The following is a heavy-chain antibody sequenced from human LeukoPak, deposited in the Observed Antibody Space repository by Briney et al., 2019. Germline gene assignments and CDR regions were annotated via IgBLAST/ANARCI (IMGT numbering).Heavy chain of an antibody. Sequence: PPGRSLRLSCAASGFTFSSYGMHWVRPAPGKGLEWVAVISYDGSNKYYADSVKGRFTISRDNSKNTLYLQMNSLRAEDTAEYYCAKRIVGPYFYYFDYWGQGTLVTVSS. V-gene: IGHV3-30*18. D-gene: IGHD1-26*01. CDR3: AKRIVGPYFYYFDY. CDR2: ISYDGSNK. J-gene: IGHJ4*02. CDR1: GFTFSSYG.